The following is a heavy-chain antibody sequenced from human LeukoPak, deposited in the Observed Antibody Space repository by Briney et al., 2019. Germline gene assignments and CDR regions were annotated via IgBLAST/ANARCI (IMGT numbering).Heavy chain of an antibody. J-gene: IGHJ5*02. V-gene: IGHV4-39*01. CDR2: IYYSGST. Sequence: TASETLSLTCTVSGCSVSSYYWGWIRQPPGKGLEWIGSIYYSGSTYYNPSLKSRVTISVDTSKNQFSLKLSSVTAADTAVYYCARHVEGGEEYSYHNWFDPWGQGTLVTVSS. D-gene: IGHD5-18*01. CDR3: ARHVEGGEEYSYHNWFDP. CDR1: GCSVSSYY.